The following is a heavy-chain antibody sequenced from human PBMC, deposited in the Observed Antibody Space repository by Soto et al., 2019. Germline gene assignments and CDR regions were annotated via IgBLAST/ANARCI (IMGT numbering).Heavy chain of an antibody. CDR3: ARCTGYSSSWYKYYFDY. V-gene: IGHV4-59*01. CDR2: IYYSGST. Sequence: PSETLSLTCTVSGGSISSYYWSWIRQPPGKGLEWIGYIYYSGSTNYNPSLKSRVTISVDTSKNQFSLKLSSVTAADTAVYYCARCTGYSSSWYKYYFDYWGQGTLVTVSS. CDR1: GGSISSYY. D-gene: IGHD6-13*01. J-gene: IGHJ4*02.